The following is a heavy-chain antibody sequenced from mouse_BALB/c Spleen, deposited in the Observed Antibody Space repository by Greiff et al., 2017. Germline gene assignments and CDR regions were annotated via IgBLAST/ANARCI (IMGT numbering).Heavy chain of an antibody. D-gene: IGHD4-1*01. CDR1: GFTFSSYG. Sequence: EVHLVESGGDLVKPGGSLKLSCAASGFTFSSYGMSWVRQTPDKRLEWVATISSGGSYTYYPDSVKGRFTISRDNAKNTLYLQMSSLKSEDTAMYYCARHLGRDAMDYWGQGTSVTVSS. CDR2: ISSGGSYT. J-gene: IGHJ4*01. V-gene: IGHV5-6*01. CDR3: ARHLGRDAMDY.